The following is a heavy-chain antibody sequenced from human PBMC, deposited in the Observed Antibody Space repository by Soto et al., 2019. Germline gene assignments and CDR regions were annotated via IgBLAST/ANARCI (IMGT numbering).Heavy chain of an antibody. J-gene: IGHJ4*02. CDR2: ISGSGADA. Sequence: EVQLLESGGGLAQPGGSLRLSCAASGFTFNNYAMTWVRQAPGRGLEEGLEWVSVISGSGADAYYADSVKGRFTISRDNSKNTLYLQMNSLRAEDTAVYYCAKAYCGGGRCHSPPRIDYWGQGTLVTVSS. V-gene: IGHV3-23*01. CDR1: GFTFNNYA. D-gene: IGHD2-15*01. CDR3: AKAYCGGGRCHSPPRIDY.